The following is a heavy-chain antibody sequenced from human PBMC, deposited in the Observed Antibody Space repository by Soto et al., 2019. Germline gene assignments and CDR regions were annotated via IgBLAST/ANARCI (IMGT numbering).Heavy chain of an antibody. J-gene: IGHJ6*02. CDR1: GYTFTSYY. Sequence: ASVKVSCKASGYTFTSYYMHWVRQAPGQGLEWMGIINPSGGSTSYAQKFQGRVTMTRDASTSTVYMELSSLRSEDTAVCYCARVRPSGFGMDVWGQGTTVTVSS. V-gene: IGHV1-46*01. D-gene: IGHD6-25*01. CDR2: INPSGGST. CDR3: ARVRPSGFGMDV.